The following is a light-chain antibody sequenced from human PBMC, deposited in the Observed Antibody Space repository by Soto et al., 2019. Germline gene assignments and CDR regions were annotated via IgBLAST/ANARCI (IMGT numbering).Light chain of an antibody. CDR3: QQSFSTPRT. CDR1: QSISTS. Sequence: SQSPFSGPASEEYSVALPSXASQSISTSLAWYQQKAGKAPKLLIYKASSLESGVPSRFSGSGSGTDFTLTISSLQPEDFGTYYCQQSFSTPRTFGQGTKVDI. CDR2: KAS. J-gene: IGKJ1*01. V-gene: IGKV1-39*01.